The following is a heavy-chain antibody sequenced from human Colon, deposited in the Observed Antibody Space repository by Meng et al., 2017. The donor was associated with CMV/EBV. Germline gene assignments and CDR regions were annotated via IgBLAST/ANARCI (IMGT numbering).Heavy chain of an antibody. D-gene: IGHD3-3*01. Sequence: GGSLRLSCTASGFTFNNYALSWVRQPPGKGLQWVSAVTGSGARAYYADPVEGRFTISRDNSKNTVYLQMNNLTAEDTAVYYCTKGLQYSDFWGVDSWGQGTLVTVSS. CDR3: TKGLQYSDFWGVDS. CDR1: GFTFNNYA. V-gene: IGHV3-23*01. J-gene: IGHJ4*02. CDR2: VTGSGARA.